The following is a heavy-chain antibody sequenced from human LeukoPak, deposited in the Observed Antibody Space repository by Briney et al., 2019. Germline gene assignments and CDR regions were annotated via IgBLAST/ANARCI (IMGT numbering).Heavy chain of an antibody. J-gene: IGHJ4*02. CDR1: GFTFSSYG. CDR2: ISYDGSNK. Sequence: PGRSLRLSCAASGFTFSSYGMHWVRQAPGKGLEWVAVISYDGSNKYYADSVKGRFTISRDNSKNTLYLQMNSLRAEDTAVYYCAKGRGTTVTAAANYWGQGTLVTVSS. V-gene: IGHV3-30*18. D-gene: IGHD4-17*01. CDR3: AKGRGTTVTAAANY.